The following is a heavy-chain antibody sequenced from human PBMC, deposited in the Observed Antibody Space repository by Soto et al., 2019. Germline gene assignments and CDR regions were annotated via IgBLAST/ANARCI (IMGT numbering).Heavy chain of an antibody. J-gene: IGHJ6*02. CDR1: GYTFTGYY. CDR2: INPNSGGK. CDR3: ARDLKVTAAQSYYYDGMDV. V-gene: IGHV1-2*04. D-gene: IGHD2-2*01. Sequence: ASVTVSCKASGYTFTGYYMHWVRPAPGRGLEWMGWINPNSGGKNYAQKIQGWVTMTMDTSTSKAYMELSRLRSDHTAVYYCARDLKVTAAQSYYYDGMDVWGQGTTVTVSS.